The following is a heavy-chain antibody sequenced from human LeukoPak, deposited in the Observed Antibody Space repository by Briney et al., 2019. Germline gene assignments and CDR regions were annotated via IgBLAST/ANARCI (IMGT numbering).Heavy chain of an antibody. CDR2: ISSSGSTI. CDR1: GFTFSDYY. J-gene: IGHJ4*02. CDR3: ARPNWNDYRAWDY. D-gene: IGHD1-1*01. Sequence: GGSLRLSCAASGFTFSDYYMSWIRQAPGKGLEWVSYISSSGSTIYYADSVKGRFTISRDSAKNSLYLQMNSLRAEDTAVYYCARPNWNDYRAWDYWGQGTLVTVSS. V-gene: IGHV3-11*01.